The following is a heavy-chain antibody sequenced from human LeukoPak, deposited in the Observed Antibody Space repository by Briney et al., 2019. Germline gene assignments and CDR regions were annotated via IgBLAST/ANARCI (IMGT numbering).Heavy chain of an antibody. Sequence: GGSLSLSCASSVFTFSRYAMRWVRQAPGKGLEWVSAISGSGGSTYYADSVKGRFTISRDNSKNTLYLQMNSLRAEDTAVYYCAKDSNWFDPWGQGTLVTVSS. V-gene: IGHV3-23*01. CDR1: VFTFSRYA. CDR2: ISGSGGST. CDR3: AKDSNWFDP. J-gene: IGHJ5*02.